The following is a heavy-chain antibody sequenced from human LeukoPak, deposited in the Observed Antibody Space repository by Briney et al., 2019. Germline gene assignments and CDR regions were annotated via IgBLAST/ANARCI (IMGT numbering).Heavy chain of an antibody. CDR1: GGSISSYY. CDR2: IYYSGST. Sequence: SETLSLTCTVSGGSISSYYWSWIRQPPGKGLEWIGYIYYSGSTNYNPSLKSRVTISVDTSKNQFSLKLSSVTAADTAVYYGARDLWDLGDGMDVWGQGTTVTVSS. V-gene: IGHV4-59*01. J-gene: IGHJ6*02. D-gene: IGHD1-26*01. CDR3: ARDLWDLGDGMDV.